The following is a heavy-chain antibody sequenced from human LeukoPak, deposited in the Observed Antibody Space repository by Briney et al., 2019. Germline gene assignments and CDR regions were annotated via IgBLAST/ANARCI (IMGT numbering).Heavy chain of an antibody. CDR2: ISAYNGNT. Sequence: ASVMVSCKASGYTFTSYGISWVRQAPGQGLEWMGWISAYNGNTNYAQKLQGRVTMTTDTSTSTAYMELRSLRSDDTAVYYCARDRARMYYYDSSGWYYFDYWGQGTLVTVSS. V-gene: IGHV1-18*01. CDR3: ARDRARMYYYDSSGWYYFDY. D-gene: IGHD3-22*01. CDR1: GYTFTSYG. J-gene: IGHJ4*02.